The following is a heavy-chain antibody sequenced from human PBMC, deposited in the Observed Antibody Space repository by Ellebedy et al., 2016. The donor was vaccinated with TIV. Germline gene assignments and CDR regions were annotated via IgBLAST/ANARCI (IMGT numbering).Heavy chain of an antibody. CDR1: GFFFSDYC. CDR2: ISSGSTYI. J-gene: IGHJ6*03. Sequence: GESLKISXSASGFFFSDYCMNWVRQAPGKGLEWVSSISSGSTYIFYADSVKGRFTISRDNSKNTLYLQMNSLRAEDTAVYYCATRDYDLWSGVSYYYYMDVWGKGTTVTVSS. CDR3: ATRDYDLWSGVSYYYYMDV. V-gene: IGHV3-21*04. D-gene: IGHD3-3*01.